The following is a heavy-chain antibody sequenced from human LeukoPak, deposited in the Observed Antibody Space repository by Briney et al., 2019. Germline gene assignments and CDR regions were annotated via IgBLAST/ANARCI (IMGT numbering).Heavy chain of an antibody. CDR1: GFTFSSYS. V-gene: IGHV3-48*02. D-gene: IGHD6-13*01. CDR3: ARSLGISSSWYLNYYYGMDV. CDR2: ISSSSTI. J-gene: IGHJ6*02. Sequence: PGGSLRLSCAASGFTFSSYSMNWVRQAPGKGLEWVSYISSSSTIYYADSVKGRFTISRDNAKNSLYLQMNSLRDEDTAVYYCARSLGISSSWYLNYYYGMDVWGQGTTVTVSS.